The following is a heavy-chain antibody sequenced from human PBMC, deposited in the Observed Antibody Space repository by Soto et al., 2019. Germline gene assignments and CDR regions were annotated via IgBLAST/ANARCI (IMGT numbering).Heavy chain of an antibody. CDR3: ARESGFIVVVPAAIGGFDY. D-gene: IGHD2-2*02. V-gene: IGHV3-30-3*01. Sequence: AGGTLRLSCAASGFTFSSYAMHWVRQAPGKGLEWVAVISYDGSNKYYADSVKGRFTISRDNSKNTLYLQMNSLRAEDTAVYYCARESGFIVVVPAAIGGFDYWGQGTLVTVSS. CDR1: GFTFSSYA. J-gene: IGHJ4*02. CDR2: ISYDGSNK.